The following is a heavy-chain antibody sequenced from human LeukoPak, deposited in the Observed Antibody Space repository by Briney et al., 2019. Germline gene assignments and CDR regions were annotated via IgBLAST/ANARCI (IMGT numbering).Heavy chain of an antibody. D-gene: IGHD1-26*01. CDR2: ISYDGSNK. CDR3: ASESGSYDDY. CDR1: GFTFSSYG. Sequence: GGSLTLSCAASGFTFSSYGMHWVRQAPGKGLEGVAVISYDGSNKYYADSVKGRFTISRDNSKNALYLQMNSLRAEDTAVYYCASESGSYDDYWGQGTLGTVSS. J-gene: IGHJ4*02. V-gene: IGHV3-30*03.